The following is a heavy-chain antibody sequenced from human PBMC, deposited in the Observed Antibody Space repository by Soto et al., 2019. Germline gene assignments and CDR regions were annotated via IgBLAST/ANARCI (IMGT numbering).Heavy chain of an antibody. V-gene: IGHV3-9*01. CDR2: ISWNSGSI. Sequence: EVQLVESGGGLVQPGRSLRLSCAASGFTFDDYAMHWVRQAPGNGLEWVSGISWNSGSIGYADSVKGRFTMSRDNAKNSLYLQTNSLRAEDTALYYCAKPLPGYSSNEWWAMDVWGQGTTVTVSS. D-gene: IGHD5-18*01. CDR1: GFTFDDYA. CDR3: AKPLPGYSSNEWWAMDV. J-gene: IGHJ6*02.